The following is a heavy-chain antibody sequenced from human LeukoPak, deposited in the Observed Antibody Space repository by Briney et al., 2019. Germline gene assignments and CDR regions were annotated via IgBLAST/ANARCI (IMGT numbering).Heavy chain of an antibody. J-gene: IGHJ6*02. D-gene: IGHD2-2*01. CDR2: INHSGST. CDR1: GGSFSGYY. V-gene: IGHV4-34*01. Sequence: SETLSLTCAVYGGSFSGYYWSWIRQPPGKGLEWIGEINHSGSTNYNPSLTSRVTISVDTSKNQFSLKLSSVTAADTAVYYCARGRRLLGYCSSTSCSPYYYGMDVWGQGTTVTVSS. CDR3: ARGRRLLGYCSSTSCSPYYYGMDV.